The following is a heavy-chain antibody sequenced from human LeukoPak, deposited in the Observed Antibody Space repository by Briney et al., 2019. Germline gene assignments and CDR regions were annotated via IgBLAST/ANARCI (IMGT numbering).Heavy chain of an antibody. Sequence: GASVKVSCKASGYTFTSYDINWVRQATGQGLEWMGWMNPNSGNTDYAQKFQGRVTMTRNTSISTAYMELSSLRSEDTAVYYCARGPYYDFWSGYPDYFDYWGQGTLVTVSS. CDR1: GYTFTSYD. J-gene: IGHJ4*02. V-gene: IGHV1-8*01. CDR2: MNPNSGNT. D-gene: IGHD3-3*01. CDR3: ARGPYYDFWSGYPDYFDY.